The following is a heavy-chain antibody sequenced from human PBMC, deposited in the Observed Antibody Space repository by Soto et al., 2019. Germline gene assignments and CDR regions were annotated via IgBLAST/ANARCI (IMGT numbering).Heavy chain of an antibody. D-gene: IGHD3-10*01. CDR2: ISSSSSYI. CDR3: ARDSGRDPPSV. J-gene: IGHJ4*02. Sequence: RASLRLACAASGFTFSSYSMNWVRQAPGKGLEWVSSISSSSSYIYYADSVKVRFTISRDNAKNSLYLQMNSLRAEDTAVYYCARDSGRDPPSVWGQGTLVTVYS. V-gene: IGHV3-21*01. CDR1: GFTFSSYS.